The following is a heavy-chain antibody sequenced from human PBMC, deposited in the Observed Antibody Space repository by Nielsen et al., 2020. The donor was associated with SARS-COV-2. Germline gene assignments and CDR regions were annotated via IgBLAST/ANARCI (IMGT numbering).Heavy chain of an antibody. CDR2: ISAYNGNT. D-gene: IGHD3-10*01. V-gene: IGHV1-18*01. Sequence: WVRQAPGQGLEWMGWISAYNGNTNYAQKLQGRVTITRDTSASTAYMELSSLRSEDTAVYYCARELLWFGEPTNWFDPWGLGTLVTVSS. J-gene: IGHJ5*02. CDR3: ARELLWFGEPTNWFDP.